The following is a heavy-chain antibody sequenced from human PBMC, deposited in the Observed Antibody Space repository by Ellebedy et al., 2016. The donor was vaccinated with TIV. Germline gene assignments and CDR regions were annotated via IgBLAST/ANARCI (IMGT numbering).Heavy chain of an antibody. CDR2: ISSGSGSTI. D-gene: IGHD4-17*01. CDR1: GFIFSSYE. J-gene: IGHJ6*02. CDR3: ARGSTVTTWVGYFYSGMDV. V-gene: IGHV3-48*03. Sequence: GESLKISCAASGFIFSSYEMNWVRQAPGKGLEWVSYISSGSGSTIYYADSVKGRFTISRDNAKNSLYLQMNSLRADDTAVYYCARGSTVTTWVGYFYSGMDVWGQGTTVTVSS.